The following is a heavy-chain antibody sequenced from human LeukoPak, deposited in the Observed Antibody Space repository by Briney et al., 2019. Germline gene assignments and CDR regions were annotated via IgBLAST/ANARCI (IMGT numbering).Heavy chain of an antibody. CDR2: ISGSGGST. D-gene: IGHD3-10*01. CDR1: GFTFSSNA. V-gene: IGHV3-23*01. CDR3: AKAAYGSESYYDPFDY. J-gene: IGHJ4*02. Sequence: GGSLRLSCAASGFTFSSNAMSWVRQAPGKGLEWVSAISGSGGSTYYADSVKGRFTISRDISKNTLYLQMNSLRAEDTAVYYCAKAAYGSESYYDPFDYWGQGTLVTVSS.